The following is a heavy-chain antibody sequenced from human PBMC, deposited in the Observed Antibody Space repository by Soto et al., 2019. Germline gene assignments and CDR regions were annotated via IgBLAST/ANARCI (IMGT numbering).Heavy chain of an antibody. D-gene: IGHD3-9*01. CDR3: ARGVRYYDILTGYYYYFDY. CDR2: IYYSGST. V-gene: IGHV4-31*03. Sequence: SETLSLTRTVSGGSISSGGYYWSWIRQHPGKGLEWIGYIYYSGSTYYNPSLTSRVNISVDTSKNQFSLKLSSVTAADTAVYYCARGVRYYDILTGYYYYFDYWGQGTLVTVSS. J-gene: IGHJ4*02. CDR1: GGSISSGGYY.